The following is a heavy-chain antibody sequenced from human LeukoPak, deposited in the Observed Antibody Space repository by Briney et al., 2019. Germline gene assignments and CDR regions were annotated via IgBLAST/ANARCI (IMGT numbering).Heavy chain of an antibody. CDR1: GGSISSGSYY. D-gene: IGHD5-24*01. Sequence: PSETLSPTCTVSGGSISSGSYYWGWIRQPPGKGLEWIGSIYYSGSTYYNPSLKSRVTISVDTSKNQFSLKLSSVTAADTAVYYCARGEEMATAVDYWGQGTLVTVSS. J-gene: IGHJ4*02. CDR2: IYYSGST. V-gene: IGHV4-39*07. CDR3: ARGEEMATAVDY.